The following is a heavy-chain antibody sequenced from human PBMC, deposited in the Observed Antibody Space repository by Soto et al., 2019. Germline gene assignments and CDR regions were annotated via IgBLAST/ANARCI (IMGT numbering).Heavy chain of an antibody. CDR2: FDPEDGET. D-gene: IGHD1-7*01. CDR1: GYTLTELS. Sequence: ASVKVSCKVSGYTLTELSMHWVRQAPGRGLEWMGGFDPEDGETIYAQKFQGRVTMTEDTSTDTAYMELSSLRSEDTAVYYCATRPILYNWNYYFDYWGQGTLVTVSS. CDR3: ATRPILYNWNYYFDY. V-gene: IGHV1-24*01. J-gene: IGHJ4*02.